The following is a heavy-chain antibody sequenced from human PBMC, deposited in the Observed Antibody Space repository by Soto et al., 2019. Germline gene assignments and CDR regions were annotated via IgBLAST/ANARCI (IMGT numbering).Heavy chain of an antibody. CDR1: GDSISSRSYY. J-gene: IGHJ4*01. Sequence: SETLSLTCTVTGDSISSRSYYWCWIRQPPGQGLEWIGSIFYTGTTFYNPSLESRVTMSVDTSKNSFSLHLTSVTAADTAVYFCARLVVVAPVANVWGQGTLVTVSS. V-gene: IGHV4-39*02. CDR3: ARLVVVAPVANV. CDR2: IFYTGTT. D-gene: IGHD2-2*01.